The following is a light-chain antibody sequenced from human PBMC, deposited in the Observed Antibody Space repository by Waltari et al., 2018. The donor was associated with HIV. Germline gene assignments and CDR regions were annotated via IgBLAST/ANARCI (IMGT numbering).Light chain of an antibody. CDR1: SSDVGGYNY. V-gene: IGLV2-14*01. CDR2: EVS. Sequence: QSALTQPASVSGSPGQSITISCTGTSSDVGGYNYVSWYQQHPGTAPKLMIYEVSNRPSGVSNRFSGSKSGNAASLTSSGLQAEDEAEYYCISSRSSSTPYVFGTGTKVTV. CDR3: ISSRSSSTPYV. J-gene: IGLJ1*01.